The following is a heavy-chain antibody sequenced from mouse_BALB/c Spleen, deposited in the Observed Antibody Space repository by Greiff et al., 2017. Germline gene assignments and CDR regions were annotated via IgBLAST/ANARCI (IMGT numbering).Heavy chain of an antibody. V-gene: IGHV2-9-2*01. Sequence: VKLMESGPGLVAPSQSLSITCTVSGFSLTSYDISWIRQPPGKGLEWLGVIWTGGGTNYNSAFMSRLSISKDNSKSQVFLKMNSLQTDDTAIYYCVRDKAYGNFDYWGRGTTLTVSS. CDR1: GFSLTSYD. CDR3: VRDKAYGNFDY. D-gene: IGHD2-10*02. CDR2: IWTGGGT. J-gene: IGHJ2*01.